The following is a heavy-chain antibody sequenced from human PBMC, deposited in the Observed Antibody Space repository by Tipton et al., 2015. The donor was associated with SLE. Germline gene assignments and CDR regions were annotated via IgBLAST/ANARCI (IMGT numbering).Heavy chain of an antibody. Sequence: TLSLTCTVSGGSISSYYWSWIRQPPGKGLEWIGYIYYSGSTNYNPSLKSRVTISVDTSKNQFSLKLSSVTAADTAVYYCAREQLVRAFDNWGQGTMVTVSS. D-gene: IGHD6-6*01. J-gene: IGHJ3*02. CDR1: GGSISSYY. CDR3: AREQLVRAFDN. V-gene: IGHV4-59*01. CDR2: IYYSGST.